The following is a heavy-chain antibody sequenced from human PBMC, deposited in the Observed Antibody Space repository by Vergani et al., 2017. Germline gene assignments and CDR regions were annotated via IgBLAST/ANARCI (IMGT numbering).Heavy chain of an antibody. CDR3: ARQRWLQLGHFDY. J-gene: IGHJ4*02. Sequence: EVQLVQSGAEVKKPGESLKISCKGSGYSFTSYWIGWVRQMPGKGLEWMGIIYPGDSDTRYRPSFQGQGTISADKSISTAYLQWSSLKDSDTAMYYCARQRWLQLGHFDYWGQGTLVTVSS. CDR2: IYPGDSDT. D-gene: IGHD5-24*01. CDR1: GYSFTSYW. V-gene: IGHV5-51*01.